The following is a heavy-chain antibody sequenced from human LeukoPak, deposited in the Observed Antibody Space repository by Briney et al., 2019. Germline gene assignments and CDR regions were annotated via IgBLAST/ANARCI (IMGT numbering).Heavy chain of an antibody. CDR1: GGSFSGYY. J-gene: IGHJ3*02. D-gene: IGHD2-15*01. Sequence: PSETLSLTCAVYGGSFSGYYWSWIRQPPGKGLEWIGEINHSGSTNYNPSLKSRVTISVDTSKNQFSLKLSSVTAADTAVYYCARVKRRYCSGGSCYRGRSAFDIWGQGTMVTVSS. CDR3: ARVKRRYCSGGSCYRGRSAFDI. V-gene: IGHV4-34*01. CDR2: INHSGST.